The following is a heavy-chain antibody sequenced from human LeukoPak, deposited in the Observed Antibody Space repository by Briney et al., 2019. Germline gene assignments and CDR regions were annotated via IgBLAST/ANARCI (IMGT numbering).Heavy chain of an antibody. CDR2: ISAYNGNT. Sequence: GASVKVSCKASGYTFTSYGISWVRQAPGQGLEWMGWISAYNGNTNYAQKLQGRVTMTTDTSTSTAYMELRSLRSDDTAVYYCARDHDYGDYQLYYYGMDVWGQGTTVTVSS. D-gene: IGHD4-17*01. CDR3: ARDHDYGDYQLYYYGMDV. V-gene: IGHV1-18*01. J-gene: IGHJ6*02. CDR1: GYTFTSYG.